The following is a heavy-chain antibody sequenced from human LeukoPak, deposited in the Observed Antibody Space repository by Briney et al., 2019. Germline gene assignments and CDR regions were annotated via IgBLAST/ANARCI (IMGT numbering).Heavy chain of an antibody. Sequence: ASVKVSCKASGYTFTSYDINWVRQATGQGLEWMGWMNPNSGNTGYAQKFQGRVTMTRNTSISTAYMELSSLRSEDTAVYYCARHDYGDRWFDPWGQGTLVTVSS. D-gene: IGHD4-17*01. CDR3: ARHDYGDRWFDP. CDR2: MNPNSGNT. CDR1: GYTFTSYD. J-gene: IGHJ5*02. V-gene: IGHV1-8*01.